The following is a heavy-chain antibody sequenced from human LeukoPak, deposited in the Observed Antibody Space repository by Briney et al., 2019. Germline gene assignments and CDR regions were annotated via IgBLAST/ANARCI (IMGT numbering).Heavy chain of an antibody. Sequence: SETLSLTCTVSGGSISSRSYYWGWIRQPPGKGLEWIGSIYYSGSTYYNPSLQSRVTISVDTSKNQFSLKLNSVTAADTAVYYCASFYCSGGGCYQYFSYYYMDVWGKGTTVTISS. V-gene: IGHV4-39*01. D-gene: IGHD2-15*01. J-gene: IGHJ6*03. CDR3: ASFYCSGGGCYQYFSYYYMDV. CDR2: IYYSGST. CDR1: GGSISSRSYY.